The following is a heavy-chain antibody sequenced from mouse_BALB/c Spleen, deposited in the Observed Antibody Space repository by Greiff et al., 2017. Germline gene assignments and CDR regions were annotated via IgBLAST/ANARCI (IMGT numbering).Heavy chain of an antibody. CDR2: IYPGNSDT. J-gene: IGHJ3*01. CDR3: TRGYGSSYLSAY. Sequence: VQLQQSGTVLARPGASVKMSCKASGYSFTSYWMHWVKQRPGQGLEWIGAIYPGNSDTSYNQKFKGKAKLTAVTSASTAYMELSSLTNEDSAVYYCTRGYGSSYLSAYWGQGTLVTVSA. D-gene: IGHD1-1*01. V-gene: IGHV1-5*01. CDR1: GYSFTSYW.